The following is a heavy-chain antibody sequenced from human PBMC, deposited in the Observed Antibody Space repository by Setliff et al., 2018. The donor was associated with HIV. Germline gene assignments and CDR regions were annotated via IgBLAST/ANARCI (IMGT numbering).Heavy chain of an antibody. Sequence: PSETLSLTCTVSGGSINVNNYYWGWVRQSPGKGLDYIGTIYYGGGTYYNPSLESRVTISADTSKNQFSLKLNSVTAADTAVYYCARGKTGTSRGSFDPWGQGTQVTVSS. CDR1: GGSINVNNYY. V-gene: IGHV4-39*01. J-gene: IGHJ5*02. CDR3: ARGKTGTSRGSFDP. CDR2: IYYGGGT. D-gene: IGHD1-1*01.